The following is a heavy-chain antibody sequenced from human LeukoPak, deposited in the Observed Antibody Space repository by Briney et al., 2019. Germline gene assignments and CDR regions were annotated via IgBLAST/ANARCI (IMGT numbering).Heavy chain of an antibody. J-gene: IGHJ6*02. Sequence: GGSLRLSCAASGFTFSGYDMSWVRQAPGKGLERVSYTSSSSTIYYADSVKGRFTISRDNAKNSLYLQMNSLRAEDTAVYYCARPRYFDWLLRDPLDVWGQGTTVTVSS. CDR3: ARPRYFDWLLRDPLDV. D-gene: IGHD3-9*01. CDR1: GFTFSGYD. CDR2: TSSSSTI. V-gene: IGHV3-69-1*01.